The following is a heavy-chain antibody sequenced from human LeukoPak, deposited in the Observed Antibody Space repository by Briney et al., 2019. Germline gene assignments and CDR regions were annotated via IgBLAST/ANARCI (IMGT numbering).Heavy chain of an antibody. D-gene: IGHD5-18*01. Sequence: NPSETLSLTCTVSGGSVSSGSYYWSWIRQPPGKGLEWIGYIYYSGSTNYNPSLKSRVTISVDTSKNQFSLKPSSVTATDTAVYYCAREQRGYSYGTFDYWGQGTLVTVSS. CDR3: AREQRGYSYGTFDY. CDR1: GGSVSSGSYY. J-gene: IGHJ4*02. V-gene: IGHV4-61*01. CDR2: IYYSGST.